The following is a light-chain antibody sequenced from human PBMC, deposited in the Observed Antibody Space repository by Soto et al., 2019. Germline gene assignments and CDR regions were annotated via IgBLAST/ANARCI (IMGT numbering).Light chain of an antibody. Sequence: QSVLTQPASVSGSPGQSITISCTGTSSDVGDYNYVSWYQQHPGKAPKLIIYDVSSRPSVVSFRFSGSKSGNTASLTISGLQAEDEADYYCSSYTSSSTLYVFGTGTKVTVL. CDR2: DVS. V-gene: IGLV2-14*03. CDR3: SSYTSSSTLYV. CDR1: SSDVGDYNY. J-gene: IGLJ1*01.